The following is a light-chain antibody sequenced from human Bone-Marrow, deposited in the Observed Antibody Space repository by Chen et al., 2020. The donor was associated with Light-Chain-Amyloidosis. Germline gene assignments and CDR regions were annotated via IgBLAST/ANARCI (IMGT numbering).Light chain of an antibody. CDR2: DDD. J-gene: IGLJ3*02. CDR3: QSYQGSSQGV. Sequence: NFMLTQPHSVSESPGKTVIISCTRSSGSIATNYVQWYQQRPGSSPTTVIYDDDHRPSGVPDRFSGSIDRSSNSASLTISGLETEDEADYYCQSYQGSSQGVFGGGTKLTVL. CDR1: SGSIATNY. V-gene: IGLV6-57*01.